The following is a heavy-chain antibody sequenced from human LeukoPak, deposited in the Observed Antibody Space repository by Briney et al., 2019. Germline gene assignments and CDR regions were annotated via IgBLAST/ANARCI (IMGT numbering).Heavy chain of an antibody. Sequence: GRFLRLSCAASGFTFSNYAMHWVRQAPGKGLEWVASIRYDGSEKYNVDSVKGRFTISRDTSRNTVYLQMNGLRVEDTSIYYCAKDIDHFGPIDYWGQGTLVTVSS. J-gene: IGHJ4*02. CDR1: GFTFSNYA. D-gene: IGHD3-10*01. CDR3: AKDIDHFGPIDY. CDR2: IRYDGSEK. V-gene: IGHV3-30*02.